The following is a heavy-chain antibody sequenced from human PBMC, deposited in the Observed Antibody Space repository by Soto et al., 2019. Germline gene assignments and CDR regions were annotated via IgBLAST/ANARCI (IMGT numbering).Heavy chain of an antibody. CDR2: VFYSGST. CDR1: GFSISSSDYY. V-gene: IGHV4-39*01. J-gene: IGHJ6*02. CDR3: ARRPRWPDYYGMDV. Sequence: LSLTCAVSGFSISSSDYYWDWIRQTPGKGLEWIGTVFYSGSTYYSPSLQSRVTISIATSKNQFSLTLTSVTAADTALYYCARRPRWPDYYGMDVWGQGTTVTVSS.